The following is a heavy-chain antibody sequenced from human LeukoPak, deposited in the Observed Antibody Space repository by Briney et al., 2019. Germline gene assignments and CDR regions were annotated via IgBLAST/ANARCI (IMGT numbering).Heavy chain of an antibody. Sequence: GGSLRPSCAASGFTFSSYAMSWVRQAPEKGLEWVSAISGSGGSTYYADSVKGRFTISRDNSKNTLYLQMNSLRAEDTAVYYCAKSSGWHNYFDYWGQGTLVTVSS. D-gene: IGHD6-19*01. J-gene: IGHJ4*02. CDR3: AKSSGWHNYFDY. CDR1: GFTFSSYA. CDR2: ISGSGGST. V-gene: IGHV3-23*01.